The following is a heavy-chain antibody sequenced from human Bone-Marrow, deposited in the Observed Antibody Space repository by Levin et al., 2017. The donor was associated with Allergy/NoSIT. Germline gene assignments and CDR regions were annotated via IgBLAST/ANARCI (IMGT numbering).Heavy chain of an antibody. CDR1: GFRFSNSW. Sequence: GGSLRLSCAASGFRFSNSWMHWVRQAPGKGLVWVSRISTDGSTTDHADSVKGRFTISRDNAKNTLYLQMNSLRAEDTAMYYCARDRPSHFYFASSGHYYDFDHWGQGTLVTVSS. CDR3: ARDRPSHFYFASSGHYYDFDH. D-gene: IGHD3-22*01. V-gene: IGHV3-74*01. J-gene: IGHJ4*02. CDR2: ISTDGSTT.